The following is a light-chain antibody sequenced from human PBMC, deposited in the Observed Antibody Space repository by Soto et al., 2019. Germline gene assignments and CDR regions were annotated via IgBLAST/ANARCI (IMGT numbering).Light chain of an antibody. Sequence: IVLTQSPATLSVCPVEIAKASGTASQSVSSNLAWYQQKPGQAPRLLIYGASTRATGIPARFSGSGSGTDFTLTISRLEPEDFAVYYCHQYSNSLSTFGQGTKVDI. J-gene: IGKJ1*01. CDR1: QSVSSN. CDR2: GAS. CDR3: HQYSNSLST. V-gene: IGKV3-15*01.